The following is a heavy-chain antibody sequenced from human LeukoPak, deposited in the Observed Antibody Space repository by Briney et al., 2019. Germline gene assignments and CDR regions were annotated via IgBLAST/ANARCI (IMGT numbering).Heavy chain of an antibody. V-gene: IGHV3-11*04. CDR3: ARVAQDRGYSYGYDAFDI. CDR2: ISSSGSTI. Sequence: NPGGSLRLSCAASGFTFSDYYMSWIRQAPGKGLEWVSYISSSGSTIYYADSVKGRFTISRDNAKNSLYLQMNSLRAEDTAVYYCARVAQDRGYSYGYDAFDIWGQGTMVTDSS. D-gene: IGHD5-18*01. CDR1: GFTFSDYY. J-gene: IGHJ3*02.